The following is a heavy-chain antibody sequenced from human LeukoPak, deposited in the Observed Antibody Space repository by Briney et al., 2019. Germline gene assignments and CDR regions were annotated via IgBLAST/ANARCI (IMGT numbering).Heavy chain of an antibody. CDR3: AREHYYDSSAPAEYFQH. Sequence: SETLFLTCTVAGGSISSGSYYWGWIRQPAGKGLEWIGRIYTSGSTNYNPSLKSRVTISVDTSKNQFSLKLSSVTAADTAVYYCAREHYYDSSAPAEYFQHWGQGTLVTVSS. CDR2: IYTSGST. J-gene: IGHJ1*01. D-gene: IGHD3-22*01. CDR1: GGSISSGSYY. V-gene: IGHV4-61*02.